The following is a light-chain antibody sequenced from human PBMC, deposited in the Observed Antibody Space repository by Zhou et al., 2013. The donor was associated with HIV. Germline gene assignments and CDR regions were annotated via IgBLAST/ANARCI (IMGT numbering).Light chain of an antibody. J-gene: IGKJ2*01. Sequence: EIVMTQSPATLSVSPGERATLSCRASQSVSSSYLAWYQQKPGQAPRLLIYGASSRATGIPDRFSGSGSGTDFTLTINRLEPEDFAVYYCQQYDSSPYTFGQGTKLEIK. CDR1: QSVSSSY. CDR2: GAS. V-gene: IGKV3-20*01. CDR3: QQYDSSPYT.